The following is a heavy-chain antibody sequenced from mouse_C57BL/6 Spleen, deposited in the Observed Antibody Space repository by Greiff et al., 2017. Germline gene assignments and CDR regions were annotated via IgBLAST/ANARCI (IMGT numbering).Heavy chain of an antibody. D-gene: IGHD2-2*01. CDR1: GYTFTSYW. CDR3: ARGGYGYDGAFYAMDY. Sequence: QVQLQQPGAELVKPGASVKLSCKASGYTFTSYWMHWVKQRPGQGLEWIGMIHPNSGSTNYNEKFKSKATLTVDKSSSTAYMHLSSLTSEDSAVYYCARGGYGYDGAFYAMDYWGQGTSVTVSS. J-gene: IGHJ4*01. V-gene: IGHV1-64*01. CDR2: IHPNSGST.